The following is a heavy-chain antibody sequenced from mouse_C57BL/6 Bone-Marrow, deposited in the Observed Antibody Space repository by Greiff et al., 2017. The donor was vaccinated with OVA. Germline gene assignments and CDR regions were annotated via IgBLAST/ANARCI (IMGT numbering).Heavy chain of an antibody. CDR2: INPNNGGT. Sequence: EVKLQQSGPELVKPGASVKISCKASGYTFTDYYMNWVKQSHGKSLEWIGDINPNNGGTSYNQKFKGKATLTVDKSSSTAYMELRSLTSEDSAVYYCAREGYYEAMDYWGQGTSVTVSS. J-gene: IGHJ4*01. D-gene: IGHD1-1*01. CDR1: GYTFTDYY. CDR3: AREGYYEAMDY. V-gene: IGHV1-26*01.